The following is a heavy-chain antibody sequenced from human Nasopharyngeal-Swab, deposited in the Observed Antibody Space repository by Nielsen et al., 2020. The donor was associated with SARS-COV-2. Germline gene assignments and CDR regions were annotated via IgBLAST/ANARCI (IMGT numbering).Heavy chain of an antibody. Sequence: ASVQVSCTASVSPFTGYYMHWVRQAPGQGLEWMGWINPNSGGTNYAQKFQGRVTMTRDTSISTAYMELSRLRSDDTAVYYCACSSSFDPWGQGTLVTVSS. CDR3: ACSSSFDP. V-gene: IGHV1-2*02. CDR1: VSPFTGYY. D-gene: IGHD2-15*01. J-gene: IGHJ5*02. CDR2: INPNSGGT.